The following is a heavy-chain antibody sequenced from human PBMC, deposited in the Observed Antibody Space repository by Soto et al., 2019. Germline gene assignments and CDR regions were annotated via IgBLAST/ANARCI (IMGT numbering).Heavy chain of an antibody. J-gene: IGHJ4*02. V-gene: IGHV3-23*01. Sequence: GGSLRLSCAASGFTFSSYAMSWVRQAPGKGLEWVSGISDSGGSTYYADPVKGRFTISRDNSKNTLYLQMNSLRAEDTAVYYCAKGTYYYGSAPYYLDYWGQGTLVTVSS. CDR2: ISDSGGST. D-gene: IGHD3-10*01. CDR3: AKGTYYYGSAPYYLDY. CDR1: GFTFSSYA.